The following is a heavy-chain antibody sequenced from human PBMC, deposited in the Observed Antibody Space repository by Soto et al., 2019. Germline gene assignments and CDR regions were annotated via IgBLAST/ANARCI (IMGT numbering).Heavy chain of an antibody. CDR1: GFTFSNAW. D-gene: IGHD3-16*01. CDR2: IKSKTDGGTT. CDR3: TTDYTGEELAELIFDY. Sequence: EVQLVESGGGLVKPGGSLRLSCAASGFTFSNAWMNWVRQAPGKGLEWVGRIKSKTDGGTTDYAAPVKGRFTISRDDSKNTMYLQMNSLKTEDTAVYYCTTDYTGEELAELIFDYWGQGTLVTVSS. V-gene: IGHV3-15*07. J-gene: IGHJ4*02.